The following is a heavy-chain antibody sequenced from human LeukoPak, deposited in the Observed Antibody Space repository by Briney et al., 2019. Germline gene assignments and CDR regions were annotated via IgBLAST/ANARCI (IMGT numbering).Heavy chain of an antibody. D-gene: IGHD6-19*01. CDR2: IKSKSDGGTT. V-gene: IGHV3-15*01. CDR1: GFTFNNAW. J-gene: IGHJ4*02. CDR3: NTHPWASGWRGQPDC. Sequence: GGSLRLSCAASGFTFNNAWMTWVRQAPGKGLEWVGHIKSKSDGGTTHYAAPVTGRFTISRDDSKNTLYLQMNSLKTEDTGMYYCNTHPWASGWRGQPDCWGQGTLVTVSS.